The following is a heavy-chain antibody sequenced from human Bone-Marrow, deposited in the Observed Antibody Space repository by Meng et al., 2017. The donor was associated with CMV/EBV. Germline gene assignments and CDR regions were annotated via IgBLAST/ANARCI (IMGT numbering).Heavy chain of an antibody. CDR3: ASPSRPGDYYYGMDV. D-gene: IGHD3-10*01. Sequence: SVKVSCKASGYTFTGYYMHWVRQAPGQGLEWMGWINPIFGTANYAQKFQGRVTITTDESTSTAYMELSSLRSEDTAVYYCASPSRPGDYYYGMDVWGQGTTVTVSS. V-gene: IGHV1-69*05. CDR1: GYTFTGYY. J-gene: IGHJ6*02. CDR2: INPIFGTA.